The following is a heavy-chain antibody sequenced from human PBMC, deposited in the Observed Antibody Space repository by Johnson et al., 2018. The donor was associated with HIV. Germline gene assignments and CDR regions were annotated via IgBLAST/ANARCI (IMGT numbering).Heavy chain of an antibody. Sequence: VQLVESGGGLIQPGGSLRLSCAASGFTVYSNYMNWVRQAPGKGLEWVSVIYSGDNTLYADSVKGRFIVSRDNSKNTLYVQMNSLRAEDTAVYYCAKHNGNSLYWYAFDIWGQGTMVTVSS. CDR2: IYSGDNT. V-gene: IGHV3-66*04. CDR1: GFTVYSNY. CDR3: AKHNGNSLYWYAFDI. D-gene: IGHD5/OR15-5a*01. J-gene: IGHJ3*02.